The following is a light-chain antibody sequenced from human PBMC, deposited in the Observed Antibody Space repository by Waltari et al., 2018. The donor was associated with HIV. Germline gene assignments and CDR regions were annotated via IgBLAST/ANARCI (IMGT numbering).Light chain of an antibody. CDR1: VVSKKY. CDR2: KDN. V-gene: IGLV3-27*01. Sequence: SYELTQPSSVSVSPGQTARITCSGDVVSKKYVRWFQQKPGQAPVLVIYKDNGRPSGIPERFSGSTSGTTVTLTITGAQIEDEADYYCYSAADSDPVFGGGTKLTVL. J-gene: IGLJ2*01. CDR3: YSAADSDPV.